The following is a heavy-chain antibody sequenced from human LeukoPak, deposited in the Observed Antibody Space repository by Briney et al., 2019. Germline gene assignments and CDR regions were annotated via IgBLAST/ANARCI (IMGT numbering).Heavy chain of an antibody. CDR3: ARDLLKSGYGPYDY. J-gene: IGHJ4*02. CDR1: GYTFTSYG. V-gene: IGHV1-18*01. Sequence: ASVTVSCTSSGYTFTSYGISWVRQAPGQGPEWMRWISAYNGNTNYAQKLQGRVTMTTDTSTSTAYMELRSLGSDDTAVYYCARDLLKSGYGPYDYWGQGTLVTVSS. D-gene: IGHD5-12*01. CDR2: ISAYNGNT.